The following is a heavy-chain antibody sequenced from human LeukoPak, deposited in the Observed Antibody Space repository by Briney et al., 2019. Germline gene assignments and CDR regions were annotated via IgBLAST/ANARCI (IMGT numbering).Heavy chain of an antibody. CDR3: AKDPPTVMANAFHI. Sequence: GGSLRLSCAASGLTFSSYGMSWVRQAPGKGLEWVSGINTSGGTTYYADSVKGRFTISRDNSKNTLYLQTNSLRADDTAAYYCAKDPPTVMANAFHIWGQGTMVTVSS. CDR2: INTSGGTT. V-gene: IGHV3-23*01. CDR1: GLTFSSYG. D-gene: IGHD5-18*01. J-gene: IGHJ3*02.